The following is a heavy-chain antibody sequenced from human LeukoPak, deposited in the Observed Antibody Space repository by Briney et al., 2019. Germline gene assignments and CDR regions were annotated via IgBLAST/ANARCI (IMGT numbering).Heavy chain of an antibody. J-gene: IGHJ6*04. CDR3: ARAQVVPAATYYYYYDMDV. V-gene: IGHV3-11*06. CDR1: GFTFSDYY. CDR2: ISTSSTYT. D-gene: IGHD2-2*01. Sequence: GGSLRLSCAASGFTFSDYYMNWIRLAPGKGLEWVSSISTSSTYTNYADSVRGRFTISRDNANNSLYLQMNSLRAEDTAVYYCARAQVVPAATYYYYYDMDVWGKGTTVTVSS.